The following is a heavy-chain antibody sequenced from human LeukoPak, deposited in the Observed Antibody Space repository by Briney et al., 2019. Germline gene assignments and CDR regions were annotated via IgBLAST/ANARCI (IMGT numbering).Heavy chain of an antibody. J-gene: IGHJ4*02. Sequence: GGSLRLSCAASGFTFSSYAMSWVRQAPGKGLEWVSAISGSGGSTYYADSVKGRFTISRDNSKNTLYLQMNSLRAEDTAVYYCAKKVYSGIAAAGIDYWGQGTLVTVSS. CDR1: GFTFSSYA. V-gene: IGHV3-23*01. D-gene: IGHD6-13*01. CDR3: AKKVYSGIAAAGIDY. CDR2: ISGSGGST.